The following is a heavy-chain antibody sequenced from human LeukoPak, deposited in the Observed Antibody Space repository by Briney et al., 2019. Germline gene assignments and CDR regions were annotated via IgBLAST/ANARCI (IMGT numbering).Heavy chain of an antibody. CDR1: GYTLTELS. Sequence: ASVKVSCKVSGYTLTELSMHWVRQAPGKGLEWMGGFEPEDGETIYAQKFQGRVTMTEDTSTDTAYMELSSLRSEDTAVYYCATDRLTMVRGVMESYYYYGMDVWGQGTTVTVSS. CDR3: ATDRLTMVRGVMESYYYYGMDV. J-gene: IGHJ6*02. V-gene: IGHV1-24*01. CDR2: FEPEDGET. D-gene: IGHD3-10*01.